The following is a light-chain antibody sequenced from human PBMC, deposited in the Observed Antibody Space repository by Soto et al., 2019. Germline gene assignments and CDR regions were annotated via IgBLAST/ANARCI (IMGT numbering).Light chain of an antibody. Sequence: QSALTQPASVSGSPGQSITISCTGTSSDSGSNNYVSWFQQRPGKAPTLIIYEVSNRPSGVSNHFSGSKSGNTASLTISGLLPEDEAEYYCSSYTTTTRLFGGGTKVTVL. CDR3: SSYTTTTRL. CDR2: EVS. J-gene: IGLJ3*02. V-gene: IGLV2-14*01. CDR1: SSDSGSNNY.